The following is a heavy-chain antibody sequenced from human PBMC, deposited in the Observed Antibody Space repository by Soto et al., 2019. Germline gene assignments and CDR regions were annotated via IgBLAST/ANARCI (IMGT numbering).Heavy chain of an antibody. CDR1: GFTFSDYY. D-gene: IGHD3-22*01. J-gene: IGHJ4*02. CDR3: GRGNAYDMWQDY. CDR2: ISSSGNTI. V-gene: IGHV3-11*01. Sequence: QVQLVESGGGLVKPGGSLRLSCAASGFTFSDYYMSWIRQAPGKGLEWVSYISSSGNTIYYADSVKGRLTISRDNAKNSLYLAMNSLRAEDTAVYYCGRGNAYDMWQDYWGQGTLVTVSS.